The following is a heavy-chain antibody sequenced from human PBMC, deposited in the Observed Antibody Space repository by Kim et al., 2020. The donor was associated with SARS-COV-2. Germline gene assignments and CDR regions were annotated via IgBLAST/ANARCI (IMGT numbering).Heavy chain of an antibody. Sequence: GGSLRLSCAASGFTFSSYGMSWVRQAPGKGLEWVSVIYSGGSSTYYADSVKGRFTISRDNAKNTLYLQMNSLRAEDTAVYYCAKDQDSSGDFDYWGQGTLVTVSS. CDR2: IYSGGSST. CDR1: GFTFSSYG. J-gene: IGHJ4*02. V-gene: IGHV3-23*03. CDR3: AKDQDSSGDFDY. D-gene: IGHD6-19*01.